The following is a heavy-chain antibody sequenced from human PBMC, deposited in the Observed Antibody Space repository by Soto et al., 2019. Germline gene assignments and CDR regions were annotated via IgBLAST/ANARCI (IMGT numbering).Heavy chain of an antibody. D-gene: IGHD5-12*01. V-gene: IGHV4-61*01. CDR2: IYYSGST. CDR1: GASVSSASYY. Sequence: SETLSLTCTVSGASVSSASYYWSWIRQPPGKGLEWIGYIYYSGSTYYNPSLKSRVTISVDTSKNQFSLKLSSVTAADTAVYYCARNRDGYNPYCFDYWGQGTLVTVSS. CDR3: ARNRDGYNPYCFDY. J-gene: IGHJ4*02.